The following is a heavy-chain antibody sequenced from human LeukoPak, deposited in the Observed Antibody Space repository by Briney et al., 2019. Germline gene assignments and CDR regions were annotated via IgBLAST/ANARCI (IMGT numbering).Heavy chain of an antibody. D-gene: IGHD3-22*01. V-gene: IGHV4-59*08. CDR1: GGSISSYY. CDR2: IYYSGST. J-gene: IGHJ4*02. Sequence: SETLSLTCTVSGGSISSYYWSWIRQPPGKGLEWIGYIYYSGSTNYNPSLKSRVTISVDTSKNQFSLRLSSVTAADTAVYYCASSYYYDSSGYYAAPFDYWGQGTLVTVSS. CDR3: ASSYYYDSSGYYAAPFDY.